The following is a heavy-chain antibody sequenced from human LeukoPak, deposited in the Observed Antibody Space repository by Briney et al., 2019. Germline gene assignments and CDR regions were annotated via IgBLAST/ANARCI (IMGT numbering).Heavy chain of an antibody. CDR2: ISSSGSTI. V-gene: IGHV3-48*03. CDR3: ARRRDGYNQYYFDY. D-gene: IGHD5-24*01. J-gene: IGHJ4*02. Sequence: PGGSLRLSXAASGFTFSGYEMNWVRQAPGKGLEWVSHISSSGSTIYDADSVKGRFTISRDNAKNSLYLQMNSLRAEDTAVYYCARRRDGYNQYYFDYWGQGTLVTVSS. CDR1: GFTFSGYE.